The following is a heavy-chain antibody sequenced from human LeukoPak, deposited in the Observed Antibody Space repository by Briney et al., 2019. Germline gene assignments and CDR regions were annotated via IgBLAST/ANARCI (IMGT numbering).Heavy chain of an antibody. Sequence: SETLSLTCTVSGGSISSGGYYWGWIRQHPGKGLEWIGNIYYSGSTYYNPSLKSRVTISVDTSKNQFSLKLSSVTAADTAVYYCARGTPAAIHYFDYWGQGTLVTVSS. CDR2: IYYSGST. CDR3: ARGTPAAIHYFDY. D-gene: IGHD2-2*02. J-gene: IGHJ4*02. V-gene: IGHV4-31*03. CDR1: GGSISSGGYY.